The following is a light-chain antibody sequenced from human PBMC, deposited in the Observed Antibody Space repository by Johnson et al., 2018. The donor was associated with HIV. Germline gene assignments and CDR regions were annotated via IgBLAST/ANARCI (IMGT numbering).Light chain of an antibody. CDR3: GTWDSSLSAGV. Sequence: QSVLTQPPSVSAAPRQKVTISCSGSSSNIGNNYVSWYQQLPGTAPKLLIYDTYKRFFEIPDRFSGTKSGTSATLGITGLQTGDEADYYCGTWDSSLSAGVFGTGTTVIVL. CDR1: SSNIGNNY. CDR2: DTY. J-gene: IGLJ1*01. V-gene: IGLV1-51*01.